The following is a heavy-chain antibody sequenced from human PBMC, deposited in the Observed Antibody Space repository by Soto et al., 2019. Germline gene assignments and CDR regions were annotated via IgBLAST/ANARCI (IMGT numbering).Heavy chain of an antibody. CDR2: VSHDGGNT. V-gene: IGHV3-64*04. CDR3: AKTMARLGGYDMNWLAP. D-gene: IGHD5-12*01. CDR1: GFSFSSYA. J-gene: IGHJ5*02. Sequence: PGGSLRLSCSASGFSFSSYAFHWVRQAPGKGLEYVSIVSHDGGNTYYADSVKGRFTISRDNSKNTLFLQMNSPRVEDTAVYYCAKTMARLGGYDMNWLAPWGQGTMVTVSS.